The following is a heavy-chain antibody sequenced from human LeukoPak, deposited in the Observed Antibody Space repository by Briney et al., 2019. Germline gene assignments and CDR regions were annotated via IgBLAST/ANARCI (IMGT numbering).Heavy chain of an antibody. V-gene: IGHV1-18*01. CDR3: AREPAGQANRDHFDT. CDR2: ISAFNGKS. D-gene: IGHD1-14*01. CDR1: GFTFSSYG. Sequence: GASVKVSCTASGFTFSSYGVSWVRQAPGQGLEWMGWISAFNGKSNYPQKFQGRVTMTTDTSTSTAYMELRSLRSDDTAVYYCAREPAGQANRDHFDTWAQGTLVSVSS. J-gene: IGHJ4*02.